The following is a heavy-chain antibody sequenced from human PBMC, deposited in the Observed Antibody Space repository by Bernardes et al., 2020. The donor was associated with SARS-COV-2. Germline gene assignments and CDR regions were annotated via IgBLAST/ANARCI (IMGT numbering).Heavy chain of an antibody. CDR3: ATEDGQWLES. J-gene: IGHJ5*01. V-gene: IGHV3-33*08. D-gene: IGHD4-17*01. Sequence: WGTLRLSCADSGFSLRSYCVRWVRKAPGKGLEWVAVICHDGSREYYVDSVKGRFAISRDNSNNTLYLQMNNLRVEDTALYRCATEDGQWLESLGQGTLVTVSS. CDR2: ICHDGSRE. CDR1: GFSLRSYC.